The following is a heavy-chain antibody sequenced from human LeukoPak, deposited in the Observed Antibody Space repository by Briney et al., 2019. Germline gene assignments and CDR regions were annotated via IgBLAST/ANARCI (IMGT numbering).Heavy chain of an antibody. CDR3: AKEPPQCGADCFSLLDY. CDR1: GFAFSTYS. V-gene: IGHV3-23*01. D-gene: IGHD2-21*02. J-gene: IGHJ4*02. Sequence: GGSLRLSCAASGFAFSTYSMSWVRQAPGKGLEWVSLINSGGRTYYADSVKGRFTISRDNSKNMLFLQMSSLRADDTAVFYCAKEPPQCGADCFSLLDYWGQGTLVTVS. CDR2: INSGGRT.